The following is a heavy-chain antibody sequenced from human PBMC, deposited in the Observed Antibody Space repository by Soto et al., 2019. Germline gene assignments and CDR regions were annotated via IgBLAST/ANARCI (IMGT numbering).Heavy chain of an antibody. Sequence: QVQLVQSGAEVKKPGASVKVPCKASGYTFTNYGISWVRQAPGQGLEWMGWINSYNGITNNAQNFQGRVTMTTDTSTNTAYMELRSLRSDDTAVYYCARDRQNYGSFDYWGQGTPVTVSS. CDR1: GYTFTNYG. CDR3: ARDRQNYGSFDY. J-gene: IGHJ4*02. D-gene: IGHD4-17*01. CDR2: INSYNGIT. V-gene: IGHV1-18*01.